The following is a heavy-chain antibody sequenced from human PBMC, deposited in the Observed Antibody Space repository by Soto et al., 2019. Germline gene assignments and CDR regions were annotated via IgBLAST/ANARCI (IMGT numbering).Heavy chain of an antibody. Sequence: GGSLRLSCAASGFTFSSYSMNWVRQAPGKGLEWVSSISSSSSYIYYADSVKGRFTISRDNAKNSLYLQMNSLRAEDTAVDYCARAGDIVVVPAALFSWFDPWGQGTLVTVSS. CDR1: GFTFSSYS. CDR3: ARAGDIVVVPAALFSWFDP. CDR2: ISSSSSYI. V-gene: IGHV3-21*01. J-gene: IGHJ5*02. D-gene: IGHD2-2*01.